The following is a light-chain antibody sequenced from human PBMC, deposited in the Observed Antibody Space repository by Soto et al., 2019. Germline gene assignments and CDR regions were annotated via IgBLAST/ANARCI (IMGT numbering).Light chain of an antibody. V-gene: IGKV1-5*01. CDR2: DAS. Sequence: DIQMTQSPSTLSASVGDRVTITCRASESISSGLAWYQQKPGKAPKLLIYDASSLESGVPSRSSGSGYDTEFNLTISSLQADDFATYYCHHYNSYSRTFGQGTKVYIK. CDR1: ESISSG. CDR3: HHYNSYSRT. J-gene: IGKJ1*01.